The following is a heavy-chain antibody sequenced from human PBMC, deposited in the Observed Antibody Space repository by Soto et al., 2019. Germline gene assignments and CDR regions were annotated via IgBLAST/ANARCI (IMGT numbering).Heavy chain of an antibody. V-gene: IGHV3-23*01. CDR3: ARRLPYYSNARYFDY. CDR1: GFTFSSYA. D-gene: IGHD4-4*01. CDR2: ISESSDAT. J-gene: IGHJ4*02. Sequence: PGGSLRLSCIASGFTFSSYAMYWVRQPPGKGLEWLAAISESSDATYYADSVKDRFTVSRDNSKNTLYLQVDGLRAEDTAVYYCARRLPYYSNARYFDYWGQGTLVTVSS.